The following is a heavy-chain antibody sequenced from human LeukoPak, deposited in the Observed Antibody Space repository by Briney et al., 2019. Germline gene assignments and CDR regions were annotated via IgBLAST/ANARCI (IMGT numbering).Heavy chain of an antibody. CDR1: GGSISSYY. V-gene: IGHV4-4*08. CDR2: IYTSGST. J-gene: IGHJ4*02. Sequence: SETLSLTCTVSGGSISSYYWSWIRQPPGKGLEWIGRIYTSGSTDYNPSLRSRVTISVDTSKNQFSLRLSSVTAADTAVYYCARVMVGVRGLHFDDWGQGTLVTVSS. D-gene: IGHD3-10*01. CDR3: ARVMVGVRGLHFDD.